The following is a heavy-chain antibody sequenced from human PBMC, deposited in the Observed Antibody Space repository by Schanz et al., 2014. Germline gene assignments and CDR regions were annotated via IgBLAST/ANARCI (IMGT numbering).Heavy chain of an antibody. Sequence: EVQLLESGGGLVQPGGSLRLSCAASGFTFSTSTMHWVRQAPGKGLEWVSAINTGVNTYYADSVRGRFTMSRDNSKNTLYLQMNSLRAGDAAIYYCAKDAPYPFDLWGRGTLITVSS. J-gene: IGHJ2*01. CDR3: AKDAPYPFDL. CDR2: INTGVNT. V-gene: IGHV3-23*01. CDR1: GFTFSTST.